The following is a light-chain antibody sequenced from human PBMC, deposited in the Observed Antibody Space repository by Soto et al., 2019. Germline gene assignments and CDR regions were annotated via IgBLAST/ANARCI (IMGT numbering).Light chain of an antibody. J-gene: IGLJ1*01. V-gene: IGLV1-47*01. CDR3: AAWDDRLRGLYV. CDR1: SSNIGTNY. Sequence: QSVLTQPPSASGTPGQRVTISCSGSSSNIGTNYVYWYQQLPGTAPKLLIYRNNQWPSGVPDRFSGSKSGTSASLAISGLRSEDEADYYCAAWDDRLRGLYVFGIGTKVTVL. CDR2: RNN.